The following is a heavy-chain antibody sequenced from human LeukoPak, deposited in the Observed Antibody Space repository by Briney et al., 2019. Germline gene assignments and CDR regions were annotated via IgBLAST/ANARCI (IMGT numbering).Heavy chain of an antibody. CDR2: IGGSGDNA. CDR1: GFTFSSYA. D-gene: IGHD3-9*01. CDR3: TKVRTGYYYYLDS. V-gene: IGHV3-23*01. J-gene: IGHJ4*02. Sequence: GGSLRLSCAASGFTFSSYAMSWVRQAPGKGLEWVSGIGGSGDNAYYADSVKGRFTISRDNSKNTLYLQMNTLRVDDTALYYCTKVRTGYYYYLDSWGQGTLVTVSS.